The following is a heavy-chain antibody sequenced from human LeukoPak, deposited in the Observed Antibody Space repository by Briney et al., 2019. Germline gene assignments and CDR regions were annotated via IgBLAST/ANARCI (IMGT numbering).Heavy chain of an antibody. CDR1: GFTFGDYY. J-gene: IGHJ4*02. D-gene: IGHD3-22*01. V-gene: IGHV3-11*04. Sequence: GGSLRLSCAASGFTFGDYYMSWIRQAPGKGLEWVSYISSSGSTIYYADSVKGRFTISRDNAKNSLYLQMNSLRAEDTAVYYCARAGYYDSSGYYPFDYWGQGTLVTVSS. CDR2: ISSSGSTI. CDR3: ARAGYYDSSGYYPFDY.